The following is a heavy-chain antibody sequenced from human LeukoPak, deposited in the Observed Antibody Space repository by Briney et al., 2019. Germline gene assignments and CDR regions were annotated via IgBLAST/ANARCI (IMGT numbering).Heavy chain of an antibody. CDR1: GGSISSSSYY. Sequence: PSETLSLTCPVSGGSISSSSYYWGWIRQPPGKGLEWIGSIYYSGSTYYNPSLKSRVTISVDTSKNQFSLKLSSVTAADTAVYYCARVVAAASRYFDYWGQGTLVTVSS. D-gene: IGHD2-2*01. CDR3: ARVVAAASRYFDY. CDR2: IYYSGST. V-gene: IGHV4-39*07. J-gene: IGHJ4*02.